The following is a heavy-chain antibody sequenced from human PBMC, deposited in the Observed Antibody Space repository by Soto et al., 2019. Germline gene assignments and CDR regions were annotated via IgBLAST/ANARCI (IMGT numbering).Heavy chain of an antibody. CDR1: GCSISSYY. J-gene: IGHJ5*02. V-gene: IGHV4-59*01. CDR2: IYNTEST. CDR3: GKGRGSGPRGWFDT. D-gene: IGHD6-19*01. Sequence: ETLSRTCTVSGCSISSYYCSWVRQPPGKGLKWIGYIYNTESTDSNPSLKRRVTISLDTSKNQCSLKLNSVTPADTAVYYCGKGRGSGPRGWFDTWGPGTLVTVSS.